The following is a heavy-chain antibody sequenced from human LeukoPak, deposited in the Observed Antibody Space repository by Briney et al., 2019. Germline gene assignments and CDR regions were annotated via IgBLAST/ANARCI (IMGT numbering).Heavy chain of an antibody. V-gene: IGHV3-53*01. CDR1: GFTFSSNS. CDR2: ICSDNT. CDR3: ARDGATGLYYYYYYYMDV. J-gene: IGHJ6*03. Sequence: GGSLRLSCTVSGFTFSSNSMSWVRQAPGKGLEWVSFICSDNTHYSDSVTGRFTISRDNAKNSLYLQMNSLRAEDTAVYYCARDGATGLYYYYYYYMDVWGKGTTVTVSS. D-gene: IGHD2-8*02.